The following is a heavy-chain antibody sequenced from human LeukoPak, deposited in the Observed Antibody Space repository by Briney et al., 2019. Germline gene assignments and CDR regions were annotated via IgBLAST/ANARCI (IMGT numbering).Heavy chain of an antibody. J-gene: IGHJ6*04. D-gene: IGHD3-10*02. Sequence: GGTLRLSCAASGFTFSSFGMNWVRQAPEKGLEWVSAISGSGNRTFYADSVKGRFAISRDNAKNSLYLQMNSLRAEDTAVYYCAELGITMIGGVWGKGTTVTISS. V-gene: IGHV3-23*01. CDR1: GFTFSSFG. CDR3: AELGITMIGGV. CDR2: ISGSGNRT.